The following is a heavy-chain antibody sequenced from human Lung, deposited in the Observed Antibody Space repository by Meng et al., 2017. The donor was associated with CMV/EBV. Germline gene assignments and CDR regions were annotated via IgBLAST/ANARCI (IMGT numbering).Heavy chain of an antibody. CDR3: ATEGPLHWFDS. Sequence: SVXVSCKASGGTFSNYPISWVRQAPGQGLEWMGGFIPVFHTPNYAQKFQGRLTITTDESTNTAYMKLNSLTSGDTAVYYCATEGPLHWFDSWGQGSLVTVSS. J-gene: IGHJ5*01. D-gene: IGHD4-11*01. V-gene: IGHV1-69*05. CDR1: GGTFSNYP. CDR2: FIPVFHTP.